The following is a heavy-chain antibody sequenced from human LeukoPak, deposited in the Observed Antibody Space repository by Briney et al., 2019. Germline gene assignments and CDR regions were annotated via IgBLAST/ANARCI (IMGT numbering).Heavy chain of an antibody. J-gene: IGHJ6*02. CDR2: IYYSGST. V-gene: IGHV4-31*03. CDR1: GGSISSGGYY. Sequence: SETLSLTCTVSGGSISSGGYYWSWIRQHPGKGLEWIGYIYYSGSTYYNPSLKSRVTISVDTSKNQFSLKLSSVTAADTAVYYCAREGVAAPKYYYYGMDVWGQGTTVTVSS. D-gene: IGHD6-13*01. CDR3: AREGVAAPKYYYYGMDV.